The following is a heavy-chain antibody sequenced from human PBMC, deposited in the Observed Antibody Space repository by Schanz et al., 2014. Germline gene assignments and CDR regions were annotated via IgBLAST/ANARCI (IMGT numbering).Heavy chain of an antibody. Sequence: QVQLQESGPGQVRPSETLSLTCTVSGSDIRGFHWSWIRQSPVKGLEWIGYIAYSGSTNYNPSLQSRVTISLDTSQSQCALRLASVSSADTAMYYCARVGRNSYGFTSRFDAWGQGTLVAVSS. J-gene: IGHJ5*02. V-gene: IGHV4-59*13. D-gene: IGHD3-16*01. CDR1: GSDIRGFH. CDR2: IAYSGST. CDR3: ARVGRNSYGFTSRFDA.